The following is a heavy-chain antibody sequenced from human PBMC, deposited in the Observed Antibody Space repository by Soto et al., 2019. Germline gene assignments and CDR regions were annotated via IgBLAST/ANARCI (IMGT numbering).Heavy chain of an antibody. V-gene: IGHV1-69*06. CDR3: ASGEYSGDGNYGMDV. CDR1: GGTFSSYA. CDR2: IIPIFGTA. D-gene: IGHD5-12*01. Sequence: ASVKVSCKASGGTFSSYAISWVRQAPGQGLEWMGGIIPIFGTANYAQKFQGRVTITADKSTSTAYMELSSLRSEDTGVYYCASGEYSGDGNYGMDVWGQGTTVTVSS. J-gene: IGHJ6*02.